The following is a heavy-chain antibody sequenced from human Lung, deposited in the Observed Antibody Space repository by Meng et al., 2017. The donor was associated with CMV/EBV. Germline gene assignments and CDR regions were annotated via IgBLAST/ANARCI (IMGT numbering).Heavy chain of an antibody. Sequence: SVKVSCKASGGTFSSYAISWVRQAPGQGLEWMGGIIPIFGTASYAQKFQGRVTITTDESTSTAYMELSSLRSEDTAVYYCARGKDIVVVPAAYTFDYWGQGTXVTVSS. CDR1: GGTFSSYA. CDR2: IIPIFGTA. J-gene: IGHJ4*02. D-gene: IGHD2-2*01. V-gene: IGHV1-69*05. CDR3: ARGKDIVVVPAAYTFDY.